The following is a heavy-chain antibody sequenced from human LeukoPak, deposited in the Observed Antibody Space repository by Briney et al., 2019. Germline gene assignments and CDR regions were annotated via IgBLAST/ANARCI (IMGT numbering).Heavy chain of an antibody. V-gene: IGHV4-34*01. CDR2: INHSGST. CDR1: GGSFSGYY. CDR3: ARDGGVVAASIGILDY. D-gene: IGHD2-15*01. Sequence: SETLSLTCAVYGGSFSGYYWSWIRQPPGKGLEWIGEINHSGSTNYNPSLKSRVTISVDTSKNQFSLKLSSVTAADTAVSYCARDGGVVAASIGILDYWGQGTLVTVSS. J-gene: IGHJ4*02.